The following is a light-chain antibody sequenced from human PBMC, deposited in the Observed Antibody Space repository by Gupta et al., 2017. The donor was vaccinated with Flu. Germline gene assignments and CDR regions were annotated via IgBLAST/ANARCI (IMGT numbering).Light chain of an antibody. CDR2: AAS. CDR1: QSINNY. J-gene: IGKJ2*01. CDR3: QQRDSTPFT. Sequence: DIQMTQSPSSLSASVGDRVTITCRTSQSINNYLNWYQQRPGKAPKLLIYAASKLQSGVPSRFSGSGSGTDFTLTISRLQREDFATYYCQQRDSTPFTFGQGTKVDIK. V-gene: IGKV1-39*01.